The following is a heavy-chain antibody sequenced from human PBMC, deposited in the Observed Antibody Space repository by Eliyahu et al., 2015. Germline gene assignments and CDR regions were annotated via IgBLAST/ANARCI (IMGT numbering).Heavy chain of an antibody. CDR3: ARSIVGLSFDS. CDR2: VYWDDDR. V-gene: IGHV2-5*02. Sequence: QITLKESGPTVVKPTQTLTLTCTFSGFSLTSIGVAVGWVRQPPGKALEWLALVYWDDDRRYNPSLTSRLTITKDTSVDQVVLTMTDMDPMDTATYFCARSIVGLSFDSWGQGTLVTISS. J-gene: IGHJ4*02. D-gene: IGHD3-16*02. CDR1: GFSLTSIGVA.